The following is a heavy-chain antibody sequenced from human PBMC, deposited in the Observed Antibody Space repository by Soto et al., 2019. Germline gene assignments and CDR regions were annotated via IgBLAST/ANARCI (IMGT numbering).Heavy chain of an antibody. CDR1: GGSFSGYY. CDR3: ARDTRRDGFDY. CDR2: INHSGST. J-gene: IGHJ4*02. Sequence: PSETLSLTCAVYGGSFSGYYWSWIRQPPGKGLEWIGEINHSGSTNYNPSLKSRVTISVDTSKNQFSLKLSSVTAADTAVYYCARDTRRDGFDYRGQGTLVTVSS. V-gene: IGHV4-34*09.